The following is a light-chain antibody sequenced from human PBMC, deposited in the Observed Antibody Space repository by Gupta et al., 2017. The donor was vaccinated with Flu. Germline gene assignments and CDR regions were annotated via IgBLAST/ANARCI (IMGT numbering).Light chain of an antibody. CDR3: QQRSDCPPS. V-gene: IGKV3-11*01. Sequence: EIVLTQYPATLYLSPGERASLSCRASQSVGTYLVWYQQKRGQAPRLLMHDASNRATGIPARFSGSGSGTDFTLTISSLEPAYFAVYYCQQRSDCPPSFGQGTKLEIK. CDR2: DAS. CDR1: QSVGTY. J-gene: IGKJ2*03.